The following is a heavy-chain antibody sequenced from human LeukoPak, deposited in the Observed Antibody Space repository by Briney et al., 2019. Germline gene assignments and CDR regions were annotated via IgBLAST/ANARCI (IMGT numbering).Heavy chain of an antibody. D-gene: IGHD3-16*01. CDR1: GGSISSGSYY. CDR3: ARAGDGGWGLVAYLDY. Sequence: SQTLSLTCTVSGGSISSGSYYWSWIRQPARKGLEWIGRIYTSGNTNYNPSLKSRVTISADTSKNQFSLKLSSVTAADTAVYYCARAGDGGWGLVAYLDYWGQGTLVTVSS. V-gene: IGHV4-61*02. CDR2: IYTSGNT. J-gene: IGHJ4*02.